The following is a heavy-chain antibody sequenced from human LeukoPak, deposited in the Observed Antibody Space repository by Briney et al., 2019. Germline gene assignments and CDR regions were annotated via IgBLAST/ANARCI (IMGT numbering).Heavy chain of an antibody. V-gene: IGHV4-4*07. CDR1: GGSISSYY. CDR2: IYTSGST. CDR3: ARDQPEYQLLYWFDP. J-gene: IGHJ5*02. Sequence: SETLSLTCTVFGGSISSYYWSWIRQPAGKGLEWFGRIYTSGSTNYNPSLKSRVTMSVDTSKNQFSLKLSSVTAADTAVYYCARDQPEYQLLYWFDPWGQGTLVTVSS. D-gene: IGHD2-2*01.